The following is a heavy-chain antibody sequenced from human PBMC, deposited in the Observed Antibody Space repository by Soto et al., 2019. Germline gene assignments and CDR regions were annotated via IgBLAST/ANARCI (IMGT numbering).Heavy chain of an antibody. CDR3: SRSPRPRWYFEY. CDR1: GYTFTSYG. V-gene: IGHV1-18*01. J-gene: IGHJ4*02. CDR2: ISAYNGNT. D-gene: IGHD2-15*01. Sequence: QVKLVQSGAEVKKPGASVKVSCKASGYTFTSYGISWVRQAPGQGLEWMGWISAYNGNTNYAQRLQGRVTMTTDTATSTAYMELRSLRSDDTAVYYCSRSPRPRWYFEYWGKGTLVTVSS.